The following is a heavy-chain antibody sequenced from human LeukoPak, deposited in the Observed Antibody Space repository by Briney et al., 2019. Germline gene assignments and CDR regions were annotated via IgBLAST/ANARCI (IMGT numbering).Heavy chain of an antibody. J-gene: IGHJ4*02. CDR2: IWYDGSNK. D-gene: IGHD1-26*01. CDR3: ARDLVGAQYYFDY. CDR1: GFTFSNYG. Sequence: GGSLRLSCAASGFTFSNYGMHWVRQAPGKGLEWVAVIWYDGSNKYYADSVKGRFTISRDNSKNSLYLQMNSPRAEDTAVYYCARDLVGAQYYFDYWGQGTLVTVSS. V-gene: IGHV3-33*01.